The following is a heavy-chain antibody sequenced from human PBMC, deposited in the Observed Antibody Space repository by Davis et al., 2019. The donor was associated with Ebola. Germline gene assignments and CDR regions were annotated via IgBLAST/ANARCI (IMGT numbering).Heavy chain of an antibody. CDR1: GFTSGDYA. Sequence: GESPKISCTASGFTSGDYAMSWFRQAPGKGLVWVSRTKSDGSSTSYADSVKGRFTISRDNSKNTLYRQMNSLKAEDTAVYYCAKVYCSSTSCYRGYYFDYWGQGTLVTVSS. D-gene: IGHD2-2*02. J-gene: IGHJ4*02. CDR2: TKSDGSST. CDR3: AKVYCSSTSCYRGYYFDY. V-gene: IGHV3-23*01.